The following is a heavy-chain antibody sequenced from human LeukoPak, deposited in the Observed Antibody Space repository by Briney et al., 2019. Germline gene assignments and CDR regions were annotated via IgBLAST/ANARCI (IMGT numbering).Heavy chain of an antibody. J-gene: IGHJ4*02. CDR1: GFTFSSYF. D-gene: IGHD2-15*01. CDR2: INGSGSST. CDR3: AKGSGYCSGGSCYVDY. Sequence: GGSLRLSCAASGFTFSSYFMSWVRQAPGKGLEWVSTINGSGSSTYYADSVKGRFTISRDNSKNTLYLQMNSLRAEDTAVYYCAKGSGYCSGGSCYVDYWGQGTLVTVSS. V-gene: IGHV3-23*01.